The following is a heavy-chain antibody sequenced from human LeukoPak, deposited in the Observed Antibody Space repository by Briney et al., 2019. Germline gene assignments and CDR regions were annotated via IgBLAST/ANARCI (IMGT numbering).Heavy chain of an antibody. CDR3: ARDLDAFSTVITTGADY. CDR2: INWNGGST. Sequence: GGSLRLSCAASGFTFDDYGMNWVRQAPGKGLEWGSGINWNGGSTGYADSVKGRFTISRDNAKNSLYLQMNSLRAEDTALYYCARDLDAFSTVITTGADYWGQGTLVTVSS. J-gene: IGHJ4*02. V-gene: IGHV3-20*04. D-gene: IGHD4-17*01. CDR1: GFTFDDYG.